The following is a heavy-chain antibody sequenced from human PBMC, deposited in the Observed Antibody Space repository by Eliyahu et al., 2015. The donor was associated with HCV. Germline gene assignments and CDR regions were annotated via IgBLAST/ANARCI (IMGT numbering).Heavy chain of an antibody. Sequence: QVQLQESGPGLVKPSETLSLPXXVSGXSISSYYWIWIRQPPGKGLEWIGYIYNSGSNYNPSLKIRVTISRDTSKNQFSLNLRSVTPADTAVYYCANLGGSGSIDLWGQGTLVTVSS. CDR1: GXSISSYY. J-gene: IGHJ5*02. V-gene: IGHV4-59*01. D-gene: IGHD6-25*01. CDR3: ANLGGSGSIDL. CDR2: IYNSGS.